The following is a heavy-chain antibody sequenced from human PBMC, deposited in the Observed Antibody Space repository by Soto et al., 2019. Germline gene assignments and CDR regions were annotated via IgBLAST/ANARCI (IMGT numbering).Heavy chain of an antibody. CDR1: GYSFTRYG. J-gene: IGHJ6*02. CDR2: ISGYNANT. CDR3: ARMGDVPYYYSGPDV. V-gene: IGHV1-18*01. D-gene: IGHD3-16*01. Sequence: QVQLVQSGAEVKKPGASVKVSCKASGYSFTRYGISWVRQAPGQGLEWMGWISGYNANTNYPENLQGRVTMTTDTSTSTAYMEVRNLISDDTAVYYCARMGDVPYYYSGPDVWGQGTTVTVSS.